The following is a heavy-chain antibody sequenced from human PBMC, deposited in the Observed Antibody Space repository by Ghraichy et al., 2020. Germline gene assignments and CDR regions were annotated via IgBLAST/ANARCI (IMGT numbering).Heavy chain of an antibody. CDR3: AREAYAYGSGTNNDY. CDR2: IYHSGST. V-gene: IGHV4-38-2*02. Sequence: SETLSLTCAVSGYSISSGYYWGWIRQPPGKGLEWIGSIYHSGSTNYNPSLKSRVTISVDTSKNQFSLKLSSVTAADTAVYYCAREAYAYGSGTNNDYWGQGTLVTVSS. D-gene: IGHD3-10*01. J-gene: IGHJ4*02. CDR1: GYSISSGYY.